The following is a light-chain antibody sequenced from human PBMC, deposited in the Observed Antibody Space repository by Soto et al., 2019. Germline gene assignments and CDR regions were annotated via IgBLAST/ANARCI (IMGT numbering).Light chain of an antibody. CDR3: HSYTSSSTRV. CDR2: EVN. J-gene: IGLJ2*01. CDR1: SSDVGCYNY. Sequence: QSVLTQPASVSGSPGQSITISCTGTSSDVGCYNYVSWYQQHPGKAPKLLIYEVNNRPSGVSNRFSGSKSGNTASLTISGLQAEDQADYYCHSYTSSSTRVFGGGTKLTVL. V-gene: IGLV2-14*01.